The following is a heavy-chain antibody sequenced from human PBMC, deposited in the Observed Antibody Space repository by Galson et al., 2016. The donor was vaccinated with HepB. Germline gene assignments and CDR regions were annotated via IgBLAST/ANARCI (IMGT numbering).Heavy chain of an antibody. J-gene: IGHJ4*02. CDR3: AKAGYHGADAYYYYFDY. CDR2: TANDGSNK. Sequence: SLRLSCAASGFTFSSYGMHWVRQAPGKGLEWVAVTANDGSNKYYADSVKGRFTISRDNSKNTLYLQMNSLRPEDTAVYFCAKAGYHGADAYYYYFDYWGQGTLVTVSS. D-gene: IGHD3-16*01. V-gene: IGHV3-30*18. CDR1: GFTFSSYG.